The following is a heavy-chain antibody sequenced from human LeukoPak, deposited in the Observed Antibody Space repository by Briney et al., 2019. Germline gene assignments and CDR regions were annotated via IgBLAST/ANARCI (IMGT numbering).Heavy chain of an antibody. J-gene: IGHJ4*02. V-gene: IGHV3-48*02. D-gene: IGHD3-9*01. CDR3: ARDHDWAFDL. Sequence: GGSLRLSCEGSGFPFGSYVMSWVRQAPGKGLEWIAYINHNAEMIFYPDFVKGRFTISRDNPKKSPYLQMNALRYEDTAIYYCARDHDWAFDLWGQGTLVTVSS. CDR1: GFPFGSYV. CDR2: INHNAEMI.